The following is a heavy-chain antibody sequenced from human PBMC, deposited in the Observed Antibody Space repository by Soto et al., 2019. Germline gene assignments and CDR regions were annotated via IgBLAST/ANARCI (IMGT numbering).Heavy chain of an antibody. J-gene: IGHJ6*02. Sequence: ASVKVSCKASGYTFTSYYMHWVRQAPGQGLEWMGIINPSGGSTSYAQKFQGRVTMTRDTSTSTVYMELSSLRSEDTAVYYCARGPGYCSGGSCYSIHGMDVWGQGTTVTVSS. D-gene: IGHD2-15*01. V-gene: IGHV1-46*01. CDR2: INPSGGST. CDR3: ARGPGYCSGGSCYSIHGMDV. CDR1: GYTFTSYY.